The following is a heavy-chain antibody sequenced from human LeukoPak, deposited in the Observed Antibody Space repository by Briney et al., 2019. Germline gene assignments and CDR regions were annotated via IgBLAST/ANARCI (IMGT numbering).Heavy chain of an antibody. D-gene: IGHD3-10*01. V-gene: IGHV1-18*01. CDR3: ARGPRHYFGAGSAPLDCDY. Sequence: GASVKVSCKASDYTFTLYGVHWGRQAPGQGLEWMGWISVYNANRIYAEKLQGRVTMTTDTSTDTAYMELRSLRSDDTAVYYCARGPRHYFGAGSAPLDCDYWAQGTLVTVSS. CDR2: ISVYNANR. CDR1: DYTFTLYG. J-gene: IGHJ4*02.